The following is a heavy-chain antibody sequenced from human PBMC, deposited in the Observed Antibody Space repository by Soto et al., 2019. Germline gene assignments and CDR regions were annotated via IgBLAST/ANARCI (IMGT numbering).Heavy chain of an antibody. V-gene: IGHV4-31*03. Sequence: SETLSLTCTVSGGSISSGGYYLSWIRQHPGKGLEWIGYIYYSGSTYYNPSLKSRVTISVDTSKNQFSLKLSSVTAADTAVYYCARDPLLEARRYHYYGLSVPAQGSTV. J-gene: IGHJ6*01. CDR3: ARDPLLEARRYHYYGLSV. CDR2: IYYSGST. CDR1: GGSISSGGYY.